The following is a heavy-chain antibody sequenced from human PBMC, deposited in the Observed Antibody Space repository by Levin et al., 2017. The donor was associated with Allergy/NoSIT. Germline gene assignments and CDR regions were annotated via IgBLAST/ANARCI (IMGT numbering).Heavy chain of an antibody. V-gene: IGHV3-74*01. J-gene: IGHJ4*02. Sequence: GESLKISCAASGITFSSYWMHWVRQAPGKGLVWVSRIDGDGSSTNYADSVKGRFTISRDNAKNTLYLQMNSLRVEDTAVYYCRGSTSWHSFDYWGQGTLVTVSS. CDR3: RGSTSWHSFDY. CDR1: GITFSSYW. CDR2: IDGDGSST. D-gene: IGHD2-2*01.